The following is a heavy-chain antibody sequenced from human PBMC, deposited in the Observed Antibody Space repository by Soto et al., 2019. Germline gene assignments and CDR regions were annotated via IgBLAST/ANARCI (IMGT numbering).Heavy chain of an antibody. D-gene: IGHD3-3*01. CDR2: ISYDGSNK. V-gene: IGHV3-30*18. CDR1: GFTFSSYG. Sequence: QVQLVESGGGVVQPGRSLRLSCAASGFTFSSYGMHWVRQAPGKGLEWVAVISYDGSNKYYADSVKGRFTISRDNSKNTLYLQMNSLGAEDTAVYYCAKEGWDYDFWSGYSNWFDPWGQGTLVTVSS. CDR3: AKEGWDYDFWSGYSNWFDP. J-gene: IGHJ5*02.